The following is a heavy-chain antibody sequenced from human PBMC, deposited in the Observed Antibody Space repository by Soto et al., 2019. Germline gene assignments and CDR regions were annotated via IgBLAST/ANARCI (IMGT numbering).Heavy chain of an antibody. V-gene: IGHV3-23*01. J-gene: IGHJ5*02. CDR1: GFRFSSYS. Sequence: GSLRLSCADSGFRFSSYSMSWVRQTPGKGLEWVAAITATGDRTYYADSVTGRFTISRDNSKKTHYLQMTSLRAEDTGTYYCAHSGPTSSWTRGSWFDPWGQGTLVTVSS. CDR2: ITATGDRT. CDR3: AHSGPTSSWTRGSWFDP. D-gene: IGHD6-13*01.